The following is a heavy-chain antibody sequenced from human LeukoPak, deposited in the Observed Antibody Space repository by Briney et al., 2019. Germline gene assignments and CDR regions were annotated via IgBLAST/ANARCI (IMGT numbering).Heavy chain of an antibody. Sequence: SGTLSLTCAVSGGSISSSNWWSWIRQPPGKGLEWIGEIHHSGSTHYNPSLKSPVTISVDKSKNQFSLKLTSVTAADTAVYYCARAFLVGYSPEQYFFDYWGQGALVTVSS. J-gene: IGHJ4*02. V-gene: IGHV4-4*02. CDR3: ARAFLVGYSPEQYFFDY. D-gene: IGHD2-15*01. CDR1: GGSISSSNW. CDR2: IHHSGST.